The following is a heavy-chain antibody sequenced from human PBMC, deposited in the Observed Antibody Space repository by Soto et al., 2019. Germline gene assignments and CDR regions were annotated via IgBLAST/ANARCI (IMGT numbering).Heavy chain of an antibody. D-gene: IGHD3-3*02. V-gene: IGHV3-30*14. CDR3: ARVRLSIAVNDARAV. J-gene: IGHJ3*01. Sequence: QVRLVESGGGVVQPGTSLRLSCAASGFTFSDYVIHWVRQAAGKGLEWVASMTYDGATEYYADSVKGRFTMSRDNSKRALSLQMNSLRPDDTAVYYCARVRLSIAVNDARAVWGQGTTVTVSS. CDR1: GFTFSDYV. CDR2: MTYDGATE.